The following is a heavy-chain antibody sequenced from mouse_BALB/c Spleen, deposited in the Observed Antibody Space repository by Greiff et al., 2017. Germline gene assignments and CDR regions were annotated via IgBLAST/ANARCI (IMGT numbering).Heavy chain of an antibody. Sequence: VKLEESGPGLVQPSQSLSITCTVSGFSLTSYGVHWVRQSPGKGLEWLGVIWSGGSTDYNAAFISRLSISKDNSKSQVFFKMNSLQADDTAIYYCASTGYWYFDVWGAGTTVTVSS. CDR2: IWSGGST. CDR1: GFSLTSYG. V-gene: IGHV2-4-1*01. D-gene: IGHD4-1*01. J-gene: IGHJ1*01. CDR3: ASTGYWYFDV.